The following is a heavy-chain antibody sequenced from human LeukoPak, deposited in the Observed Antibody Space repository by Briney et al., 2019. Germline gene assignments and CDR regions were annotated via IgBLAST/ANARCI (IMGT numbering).Heavy chain of an antibody. CDR3: ACNTGSYFLY. Sequence: GASLQISCKGSGYSFTSYWIGLVRQLPGKGPEWMGIIYPGDSDTRYSPSFQGQVTISADKSISTTYLQWSSLKASDTAMYYCACNTGSYFLYWGQGTLVTVSS. CDR1: GYSFTSYW. V-gene: IGHV5-51*01. CDR2: IYPGDSDT. D-gene: IGHD1-26*01. J-gene: IGHJ4*02.